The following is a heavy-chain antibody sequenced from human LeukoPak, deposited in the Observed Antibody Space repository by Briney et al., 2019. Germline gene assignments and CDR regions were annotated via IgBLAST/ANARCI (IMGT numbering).Heavy chain of an antibody. CDR2: IYYSGST. J-gene: IGHJ5*02. CDR3: ARRVRYSSSWDQNWFDP. D-gene: IGHD6-13*01. Sequence: SETLSLTCTVSGGSISSHYWSWIRQPPGKGLEWIGYIYYSGSTNYNPSLKSRVTISVDTSKNQFSLKLSSVTAADTAVYYCARRVRYSSSWDQNWFDPWGQGTLVTVSS. CDR1: GGSISSHY. V-gene: IGHV4-59*08.